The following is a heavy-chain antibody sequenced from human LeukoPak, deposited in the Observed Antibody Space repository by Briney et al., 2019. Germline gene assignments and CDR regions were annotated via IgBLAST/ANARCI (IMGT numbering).Heavy chain of an antibody. CDR3: VRDWSDHGFLIWFDT. V-gene: IGHV3-11*04. J-gene: IGHJ5*02. CDR2: IDRSGSRM. Sequence: GGSLRLSCAASGFTFGYYYMSWIRQAPGKGLEWVSYIDRSGSRMYYGDSVKGRFTISRDNAENSLYLQMNSLRAEDTAVYYCVRDWSDHGFLIWFDTWGQGTLVTVSS. D-gene: IGHD6-25*01. CDR1: GFTFGYYY.